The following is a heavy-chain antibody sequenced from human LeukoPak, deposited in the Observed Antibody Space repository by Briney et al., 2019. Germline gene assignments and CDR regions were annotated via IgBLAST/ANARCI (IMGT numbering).Heavy chain of an antibody. CDR1: GGSISSHY. J-gene: IGHJ4*02. D-gene: IGHD4-11*01. V-gene: IGHV4-59*11. CDR2: IYYSGST. CDR3: ASSTVTDTGFDY. Sequence: SETLSLTCTVSGGSISSHYWSWIRQPPGKGLEWIGYIYYSGSTKYNPSLKSRVNISVDTSKHQFSLKVSSVTAADTAVYYCASSTVTDTGFDYWGQGTLVTVSS.